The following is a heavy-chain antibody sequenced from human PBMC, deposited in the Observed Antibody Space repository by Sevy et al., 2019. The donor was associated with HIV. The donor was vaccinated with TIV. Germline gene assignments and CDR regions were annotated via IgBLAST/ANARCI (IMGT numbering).Heavy chain of an antibody. CDR1: GFTFSSYA. CDR2: ITGSGSNT. D-gene: IGHD2-8*01. Sequence: GGSLRLSCAASGFTFSSYAMSWVRQAPGKGLEWVSAITGSGSNTYYGDSVKGRFTISRDNSKNMLYLQMNTLRAEDTAVYYCAKGGYCSNGACYTDFDYWGQGTLVTVSS. J-gene: IGHJ4*02. CDR3: AKGGYCSNGACYTDFDY. V-gene: IGHV3-23*01.